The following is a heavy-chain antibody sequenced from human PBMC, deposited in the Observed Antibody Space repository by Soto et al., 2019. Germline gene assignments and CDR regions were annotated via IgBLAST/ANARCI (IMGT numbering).Heavy chain of an antibody. V-gene: IGHV3-11*01. CDR3: ARDPLHHGSTFDY. CDR1: GFTFSDYY. Sequence: SGGSLRLSCAASGFTFSDYYMSWIRQPPGKGLEWTSYITSSGGTIYYADSVKGRFTISRDNAKNSLYLQMNGLRAEDTAVYYCARDPLHHGSTFDYWGQGTLVTVSS. J-gene: IGHJ4*02. CDR2: ITSSGGTI. D-gene: IGHD3-10*01.